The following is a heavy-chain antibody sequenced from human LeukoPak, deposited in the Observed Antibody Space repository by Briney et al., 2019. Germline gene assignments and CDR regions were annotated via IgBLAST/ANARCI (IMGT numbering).Heavy chain of an antibody. V-gene: IGHV3-30*02. D-gene: IGHD3-22*01. CDR2: IRYDGSNK. CDR1: GFTFSSYG. CDR3: AKLDYYYDSSGYFDY. Sequence: GGSLRLSCAASGFTFSSYGMHWVRQAPGKGLEWAAFIRYDGSNKYYADSVKGRFTISRDNSKNTLYLQMNSLRAEDTAVYYCAKLDYYYDSSGYFDYWGQGTLVTVSS. J-gene: IGHJ4*02.